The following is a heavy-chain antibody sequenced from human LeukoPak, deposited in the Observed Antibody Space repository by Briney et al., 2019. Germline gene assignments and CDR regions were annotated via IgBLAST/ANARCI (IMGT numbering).Heavy chain of an antibody. V-gene: IGHV4-59*01. D-gene: IGHD1-26*01. CDR1: GGSISSYY. CDR2: MYYSGRT. CDR3: ARTFSESYYYYGMDV. J-gene: IGHJ6*02. Sequence: SETLSLTCTVSGGSISSYYWSWIRQPPGKGLECFGYMYYSGRTNYNPSLKSRVTISVDTSKNQFSLKLSSVTAADTAVYYCARTFSESYYYYGMDVWGQGTTVTVSS.